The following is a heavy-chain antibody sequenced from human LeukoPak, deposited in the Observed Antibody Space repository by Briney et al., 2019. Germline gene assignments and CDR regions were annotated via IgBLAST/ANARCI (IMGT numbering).Heavy chain of an antibody. J-gene: IGHJ4*02. CDR1: GFTFSSYW. CDR2: INSDGSTT. CDR3: ASGYSGSYRVDY. D-gene: IGHD1-26*01. V-gene: IGHV3-74*01. Sequence: GGSLXLXXXXXGFTFSSYWMHWVRQAPGKGLVWVSRINSDGSTTTYADSVKGRFTISRDNAKNTLYLQMNSLRAEDTAVYYCASGYSGSYRVDYWGQGTLVTVSS.